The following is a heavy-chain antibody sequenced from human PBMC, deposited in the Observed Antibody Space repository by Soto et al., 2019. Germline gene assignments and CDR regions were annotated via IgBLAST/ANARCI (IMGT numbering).Heavy chain of an antibody. CDR3: AKVLYYDFWSGYSLFDY. D-gene: IGHD3-3*01. V-gene: IGHV3-23*01. CDR2: ISGSGGST. CDR1: GFTFSSYA. J-gene: IGHJ4*02. Sequence: PGGSLRLSCAASGFTFSSYAMSWVRQAPGKGLEWVSAISGSGGSTYYADSVKGRFTISRDNSKNTLYLQMNSLRAEDTAVYYCAKVLYYDFWSGYSLFDYWGQGTLVTVSS.